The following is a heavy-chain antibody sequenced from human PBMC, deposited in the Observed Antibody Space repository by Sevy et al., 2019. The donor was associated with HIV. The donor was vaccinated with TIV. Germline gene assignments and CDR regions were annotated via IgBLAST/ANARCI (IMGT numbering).Heavy chain of an antibody. CDR3: AIDHRRDGMIVVPFEK. D-gene: IGHD3-22*01. J-gene: IGHJ4*02. CDR2: IRSETGGGTT. V-gene: IGHV3-15*01. Sequence: GGSRLSCAASGLSFSNAWMAWVRQAPGKGLEWVGRIRSETGGGTTDFAAFAKGKFTISRDDPKNTLYLQMNSLKTEDTAVYYCAIDHRRDGMIVVPFEKWGLGTLVTVSS. CDR1: GLSFSNAW.